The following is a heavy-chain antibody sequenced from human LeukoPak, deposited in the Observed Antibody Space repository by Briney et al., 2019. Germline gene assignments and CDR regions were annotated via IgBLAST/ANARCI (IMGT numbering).Heavy chain of an antibody. CDR1: GFTFSSYA. CDR2: ISGSGGST. CDR3: AKASRNGSGSYYAEY. V-gene: IGHV3-23*01. D-gene: IGHD3-10*01. Sequence: GGSLRLSCAASGFTFSSYAMSWVRQAPGKGLEWVSAISGSGGSTYYADSVKGRFTISRDNSKKTLYLQMSSLRAEDTAVYYCAKASRNGSGSYYAEYWGQGTLVTVSS. J-gene: IGHJ4*02.